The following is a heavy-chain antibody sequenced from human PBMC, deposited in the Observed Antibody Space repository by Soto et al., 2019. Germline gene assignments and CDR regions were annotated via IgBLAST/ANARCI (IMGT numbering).Heavy chain of an antibody. D-gene: IGHD2-2*01. CDR2: ISGSGGST. V-gene: IGHV3-23*01. CDR1: GFTFSSYA. J-gene: IGHJ6*03. CDR3: AKHSYCSSTSCYEDYYYMDV. Sequence: GGSLRLSCAASGFTFSSYAMSWVCQAPGKGLEWVSAISGSGGSTYYADSVKGRFTISRDNSKNTLYLQMNSLRAEDTAVYYCAKHSYCSSTSCYEDYYYMDVWGKGTTVTVSS.